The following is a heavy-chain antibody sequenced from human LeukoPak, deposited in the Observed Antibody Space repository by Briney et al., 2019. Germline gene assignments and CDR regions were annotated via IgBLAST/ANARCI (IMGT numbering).Heavy chain of an antibody. CDR1: GGSISSSSSYY. V-gene: IGHV4-39*01. Sequence: PSETLSLTCTVSGGSISSSSSYYWGWIRQPPGKGLEWIGSIYYTGDTYYNSSLKSRVTISVDTSKNQFSLKLSSVTAADTALYCCARLRGYTDGNPGYWGQGSLVIVSS. CDR2: IYYTGDT. J-gene: IGHJ4*02. D-gene: IGHD5-12*01. CDR3: ARLRGYTDGNPGY.